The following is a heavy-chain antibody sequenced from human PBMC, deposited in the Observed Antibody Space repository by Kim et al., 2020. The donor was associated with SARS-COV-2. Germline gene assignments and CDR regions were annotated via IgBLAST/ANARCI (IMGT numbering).Heavy chain of an antibody. J-gene: IGHJ6*02. Sequence: ASVKVSCKVSGYTLTELSMHWVRQAPGKGLEWMGGFDPEDGETIYAQKFQGRVTMTEDTSTDTAYMELSSLRSEDTAVYYCATGVPVVTGTTTYYYYGIDVWGQGTTVTVSS. CDR3: ATGVPVVTGTTTYYYYGIDV. D-gene: IGHD1-20*01. V-gene: IGHV1-24*01. CDR2: FDPEDGET. CDR1: GYTLTELS.